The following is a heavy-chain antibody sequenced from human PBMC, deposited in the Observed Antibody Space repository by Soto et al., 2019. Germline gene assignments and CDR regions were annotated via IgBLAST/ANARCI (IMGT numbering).Heavy chain of an antibody. CDR2: IIPILGIA. D-gene: IGHD4-17*01. J-gene: IGHJ4*02. CDR1: GGTFSSYT. V-gene: IGHV1-69*08. Sequence: QVQLVQSGAEVKKPGSSVKVSCKASGGTFSSYTISWVRQAPGQGLEWMGRIIPILGIANYAQKFQGRVKXTXXKSTSTAYMELSSLRSEDTAVYYCARDYGGHSGDYWGQGTLVTVSS. CDR3: ARDYGGHSGDY.